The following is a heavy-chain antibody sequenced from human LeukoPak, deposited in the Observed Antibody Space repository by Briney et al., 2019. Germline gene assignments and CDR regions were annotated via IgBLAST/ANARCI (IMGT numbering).Heavy chain of an antibody. D-gene: IGHD3-10*01. CDR3: ARGGVTMVRGVPNFDY. Sequence: SETLSPTCTVSGGSISSYYWSWIRQPPGKGLEWIGYIYYSGSTNYNPSLKSRVTISVDTSKNQFSLKLSSVTAADTAVYYCARGGVTMVRGVPNFDYWGQGTLVTVSS. CDR2: IYYSGST. J-gene: IGHJ4*02. CDR1: GGSISSYY. V-gene: IGHV4-59*12.